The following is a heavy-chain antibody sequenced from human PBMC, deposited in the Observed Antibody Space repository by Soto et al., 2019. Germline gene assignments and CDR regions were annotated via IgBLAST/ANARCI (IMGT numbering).Heavy chain of an antibody. Sequence: SETLSLTXTVSGGSISSGGYYWNWIRQHPGKGLEWIGYTYYSGNTYYNPSLKSRVTMSVDTSKNQFSLRLSSVTAADTAVYYCARDHHYTDSCGYYVSSGNFDSWGQGILVTAPQ. J-gene: IGHJ4*02. CDR2: TYYSGNT. D-gene: IGHD3-22*01. CDR1: GGSISSGGYY. CDR3: ARDHHYTDSCGYYVSSGNFDS. V-gene: IGHV4-31*02.